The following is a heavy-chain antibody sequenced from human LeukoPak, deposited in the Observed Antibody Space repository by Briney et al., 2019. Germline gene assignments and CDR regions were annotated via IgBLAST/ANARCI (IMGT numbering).Heavy chain of an antibody. CDR1: GSIFTSYW. Sequence: GESLKISCKGSGSIFTSYWISWVRQLPGKGLEWMGRIDPSDSYTNYSPSFQGHVTISADKSISTAYLQWSSLKASDTAMYYCARIGGREENYFDYWGQGTLVTVSS. CDR3: ARIGGREENYFDY. CDR2: IDPSDSYT. V-gene: IGHV5-10-1*01. D-gene: IGHD2-15*01. J-gene: IGHJ4*02.